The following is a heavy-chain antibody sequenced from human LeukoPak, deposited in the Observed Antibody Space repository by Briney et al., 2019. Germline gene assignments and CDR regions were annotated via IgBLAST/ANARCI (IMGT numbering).Heavy chain of an antibody. J-gene: IGHJ4*02. Sequence: ASVKVSCKASGYTFTGYYMHWVRQAPGQGLEWMGWINPNSGGTNYAQKFQGRVTITRDTSISTAYMELSRLRSDDTAVYYCARGGLPSGATYYFDYWGQGTLVTVSS. V-gene: IGHV1-2*02. CDR1: GYTFTGYY. CDR3: ARGGLPSGATYYFDY. D-gene: IGHD1-26*01. CDR2: INPNSGGT.